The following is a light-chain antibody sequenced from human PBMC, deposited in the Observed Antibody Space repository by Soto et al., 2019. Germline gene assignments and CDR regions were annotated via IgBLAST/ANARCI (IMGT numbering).Light chain of an antibody. J-gene: IGKJ1*01. V-gene: IGKV4-1*01. CDR3: QQYYITPWT. CDR2: WAS. Sequence: TKSPDSLAVSLGERATIICKSSQSVLYSSNNMNYLAWYQQKAGQPPKLLIYWASTRESGVPDRFGGSGSGTEFTLTINSLQAEDVAVYYCQQYYITPWTFGQGTIVAI. CDR1: QSVLYSSNNMNY.